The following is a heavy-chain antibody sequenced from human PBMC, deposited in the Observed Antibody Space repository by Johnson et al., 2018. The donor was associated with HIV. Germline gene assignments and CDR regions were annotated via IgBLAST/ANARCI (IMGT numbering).Heavy chain of an antibody. D-gene: IGHD2-15*01. CDR2: IWYDGSNK. CDR1: GFTFSNFG. J-gene: IGHJ3*02. CDR3: ARAPGGSPRAAFDI. V-gene: IGHV3-33*01. Sequence: VQLVESGGGVVQPGRSLRLSCAASGFTFSNFGMHWVRQAPGKGLEWVAVIWYDGSNKYYADSVKGRFTISRDNSKSTLYLQMNSLRAEDTALYYCARAPGGSPRAAFDIWGQGTMVTVSS.